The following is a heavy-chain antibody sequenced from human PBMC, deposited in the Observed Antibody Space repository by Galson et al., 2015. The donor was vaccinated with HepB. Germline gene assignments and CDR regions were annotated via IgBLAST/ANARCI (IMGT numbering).Heavy chain of an antibody. CDR1: GSNFRDHA. J-gene: IGHJ6*02. V-gene: IGHV3-20*04. D-gene: IGHD6-13*01. CDR2: IHWNGDST. CDR3: ARGAFYSSTFYYYGLDV. Sequence: SLRLSCAASGSNFRDHAMAWVRQAPGKGLEWVSGIHWNGDSTGYASFLEGRFIISRDNSKNTLYLQMNSLRAEDTAVYYCARGAFYSSTFYYYGLDVWGQGTTVTVSS.